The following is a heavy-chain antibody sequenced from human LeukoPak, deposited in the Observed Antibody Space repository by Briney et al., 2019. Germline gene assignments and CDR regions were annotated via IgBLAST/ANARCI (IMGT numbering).Heavy chain of an antibody. D-gene: IGHD4-11*01. CDR2: IWSDATNQ. CDR3: VKDAQRGFDYSNSLQH. CDR1: GFTFSHCG. Sequence: GGSLRLSCEASGFTFSHCGMHWVRQAPGKGLEWVAVIWSDATNQYYSDSVKGRSTISRDNFKRTVSLQMNSLRAEDTAVYYCVKDAQRGFDYSNSLQHWGQGSLVTVSS. V-gene: IGHV3-33*06. J-gene: IGHJ4*02.